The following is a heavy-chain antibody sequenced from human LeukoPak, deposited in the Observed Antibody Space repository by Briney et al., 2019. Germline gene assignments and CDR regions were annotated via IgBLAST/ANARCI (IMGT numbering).Heavy chain of an antibody. V-gene: IGHV1-69*13. D-gene: IGHD3-22*01. CDR2: IIPIFGTA. CDR1: GGTFSSYG. J-gene: IGHJ4*02. Sequence: SVKVSCKASGGTFSSYGISWVRQAPGQGLEWMGGIIPIFGTANYAQKFQGRVTITADESTSTAYMEQSSLRSEDTAVYYCARGKDSVYYYDSSGYPYYFDYWGQGTLVTVSS. CDR3: ARGKDSVYYYDSSGYPYYFDY.